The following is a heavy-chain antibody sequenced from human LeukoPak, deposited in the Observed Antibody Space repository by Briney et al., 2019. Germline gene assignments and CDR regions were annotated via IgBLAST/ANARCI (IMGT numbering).Heavy chain of an antibody. CDR2: IFGSGGSA. CDR3: GKTTTGYSSGQKPAWPVDY. D-gene: IGHD6-19*01. CDR1: GFTFGSYA. J-gene: IGHJ4*02. Sequence: AGGSLRLSCEASGFTFGSYAMYWVRQAPGKGLEWVAGIFGSGGSAHYADSAKGRFTISRDNPKNTVYLQINSLRAEDTAVYYCGKTTTGYSSGQKPAWPVDYWGQGTLVTVSS. V-gene: IGHV3-23*01.